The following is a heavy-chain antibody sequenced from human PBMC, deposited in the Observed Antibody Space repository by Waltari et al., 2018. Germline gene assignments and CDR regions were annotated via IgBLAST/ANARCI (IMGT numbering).Heavy chain of an antibody. CDR1: GFSFDSYA. J-gene: IGHJ6*02. CDR3: AKLGGYSLNGIDA. CDR2: VSGSGLAT. Sequence: EVQLLQSGGGSVQPGGSLRLSCEVSGFSFDSYALSWVRQAPWKGLELVSGVSGSGLATYYADSVKGRFTVSRDNSKNTLFLQMFSLRADDTALYFCAKLGGYSLNGIDAWGQGP. D-gene: IGHD5-18*01. V-gene: IGHV3-23*01.